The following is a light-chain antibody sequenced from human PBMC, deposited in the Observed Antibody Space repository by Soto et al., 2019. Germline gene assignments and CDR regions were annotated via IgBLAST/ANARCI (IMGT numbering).Light chain of an antibody. CDR3: QQSYSTPPT. Sequence: DIQMTQSPSSLSASVGDRVTITCRASQSISSYLNWYQQKPXKAPKLLIYAASSLQSGVPSRFSXXXSGXXFTLTISSLQPEDFATYYCQQSYSTPPTFGQGTKVEIK. V-gene: IGKV1-39*01. J-gene: IGKJ1*01. CDR2: AAS. CDR1: QSISSY.